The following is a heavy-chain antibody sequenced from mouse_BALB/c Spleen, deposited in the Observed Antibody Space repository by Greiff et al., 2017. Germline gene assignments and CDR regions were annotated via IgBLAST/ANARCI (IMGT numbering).Heavy chain of an antibody. CDR3: ARGNYGSPWFAY. Sequence: DVMLVESGGGLVQPGGSRKLSCAASGFTFSSFGMHWVRQAPEKGLEWVAYISSGSSTIYYADTVTGRFTISRDNPKNTLFLQMTSLRSEDTAMYYCARGNYGSPWFAYWGQGTLVTVSA. J-gene: IGHJ3*01. CDR1: GFTFSSFG. D-gene: IGHD2-1*01. V-gene: IGHV5-17*02. CDR2: ISSGSSTI.